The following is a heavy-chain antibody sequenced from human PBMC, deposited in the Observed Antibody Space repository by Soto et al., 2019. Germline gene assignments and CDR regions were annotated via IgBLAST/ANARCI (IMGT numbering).Heavy chain of an antibody. CDR1: GGTFSSYA. J-gene: IGHJ6*02. Sequence: QVQLVQSGAEVKKPGSSVKVSCKASGGTFSSYAISWVRQAPGQGHEWMGGIIPIFGTADYAQKFQGRVTITADEPTSTAYMELSSLRSEDTAVYYCASQLTGDYYYYGMDVWSQGTPVTVSS. CDR2: IIPIFGTA. D-gene: IGHD7-27*01. CDR3: ASQLTGDYYYYGMDV. V-gene: IGHV1-69*12.